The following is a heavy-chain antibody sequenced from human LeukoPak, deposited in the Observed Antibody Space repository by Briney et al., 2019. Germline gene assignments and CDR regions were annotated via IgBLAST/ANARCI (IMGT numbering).Heavy chain of an antibody. Sequence: GGSLRLSCAASGFTFSSYAMSWVRQAPGKGLEWVSAISGSGGSTYYADSVKGRFTISRDNSKNTLYLQMNGLRAEDTAVYYCARDWELYDHRREYAFNIWGQGTMVTVSS. D-gene: IGHD1-26*01. CDR2: ISGSGGST. CDR1: GFTFSSYA. J-gene: IGHJ3*02. V-gene: IGHV3-23*01. CDR3: ARDWELYDHRREYAFNI.